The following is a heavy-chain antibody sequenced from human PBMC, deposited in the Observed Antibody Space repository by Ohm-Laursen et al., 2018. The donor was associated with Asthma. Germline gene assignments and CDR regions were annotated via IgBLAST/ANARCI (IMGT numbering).Heavy chain of an antibody. Sequence: SDTLSLTWTVSGGSVSSGSYYWSWIRQPPGKGLEWIGYIYYSGSTNYNPSLKSRVTISVDTSKNQFSLKLSSVTAADTAVYYCARGITRDAFDIWGQGTMVTVSS. CDR3: ARGITRDAFDI. CDR2: IYYSGST. D-gene: IGHD3-10*01. J-gene: IGHJ3*02. CDR1: GGSVSSGSYY. V-gene: IGHV4-61*01.